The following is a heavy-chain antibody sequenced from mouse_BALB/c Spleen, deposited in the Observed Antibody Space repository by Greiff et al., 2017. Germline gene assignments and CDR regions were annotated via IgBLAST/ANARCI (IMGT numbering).Heavy chain of an antibody. Sequence: QVQLQQPGAELVKPGASVKLSCKASGYTFTSYWMHWVKQRPGQGLEWIGEINPSNGRTNYNEKFKSKATLTVDKSSSTANMQLSSLTSEDSAVYYCAGGSSYGYAMDYWGQGTSVTVSS. D-gene: IGHD1-1*01. CDR3: AGGSSYGYAMDY. V-gene: IGHV1S81*02. CDR2: INPSNGRT. J-gene: IGHJ4*01. CDR1: GYTFTSYW.